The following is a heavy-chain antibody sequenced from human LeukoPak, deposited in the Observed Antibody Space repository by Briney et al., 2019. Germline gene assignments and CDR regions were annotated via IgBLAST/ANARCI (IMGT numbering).Heavy chain of an antibody. J-gene: IGHJ2*01. CDR1: GFTFSSYA. D-gene: IGHD2-15*01. V-gene: IGHV3-23*01. CDR3: ASRGSSLNWYFDL. CDR2: ISGNGGNT. Sequence: RPGGSLRLSCAASGFTFSSYAMTWVRQAPGKGLEWVSGISGNGGNTYYADSVKGRFTISRDNSKETLYLQMNSLRAEDTAVYYCASRGSSLNWYFDLWGRGTLVTASS.